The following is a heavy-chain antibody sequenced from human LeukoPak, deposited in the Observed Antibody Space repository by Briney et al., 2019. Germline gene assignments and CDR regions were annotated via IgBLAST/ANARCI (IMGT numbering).Heavy chain of an antibody. Sequence: GGSLRLSRAASGFTFSSYAMSWVRQAPGKGLEWVSAISGSGGSTYYADSVKGRFTISRDNSKNTLYLQMNSLRAEDTAVYYCAKKIEMATISHFDSWGQGTLVTVSS. CDR1: GFTFSSYA. D-gene: IGHD5-24*01. V-gene: IGHV3-23*01. CDR2: ISGSGGST. CDR3: AKKIEMATISHFDS. J-gene: IGHJ4*02.